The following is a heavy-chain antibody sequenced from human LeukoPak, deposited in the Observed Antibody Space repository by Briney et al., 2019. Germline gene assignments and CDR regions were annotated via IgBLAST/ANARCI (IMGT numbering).Heavy chain of an antibody. D-gene: IGHD3-22*01. CDR1: GFTFSSYG. CDR3: AKVGIVVSCFDN. J-gene: IGHJ4*02. Sequence: PGGSLRLSCAASGFTFSSYGMHWVRQAPGKGLEWVAVISYDGSNKYYADSVKGRFTISRDNSKNTLYLQMNSLRAEDTAVFYCAKVGIVVSCFDNWGQGTLVTVSS. V-gene: IGHV3-30*18. CDR2: ISYDGSNK.